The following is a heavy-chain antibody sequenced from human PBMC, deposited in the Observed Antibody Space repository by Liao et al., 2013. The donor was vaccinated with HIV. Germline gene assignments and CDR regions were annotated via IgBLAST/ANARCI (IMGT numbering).Heavy chain of an antibody. V-gene: IGHV4-34*01. CDR3: ATSGWELLPRHFDY. Sequence: QVQLQQWGAGLLKPSETLSLTCAVYGGSFSGYYWSWIRQPPGKGLEWIGEINHRGSTNYNPSLKSRVTISVDTSKNQFSLKLSSVTAADTAVYYCATSGWELLPRHFDYWGQGTLVTVSS. CDR2: INHRGST. D-gene: IGHD1-26*01. J-gene: IGHJ4*02. CDR1: GGSFSGYY.